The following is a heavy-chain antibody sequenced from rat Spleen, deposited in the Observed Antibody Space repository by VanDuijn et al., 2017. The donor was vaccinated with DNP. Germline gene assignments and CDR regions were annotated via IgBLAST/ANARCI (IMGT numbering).Heavy chain of an antibody. J-gene: IGHJ2*01. CDR1: GFTFSNYH. D-gene: IGHD1-2*01. Sequence: EVQLVESGGGLVRPGRSLKLSCAASGFTFSNYHMAWVRQAPTKGLEWVASISSDVTNTYYGNSVKGRFTISRDNAKRSLYLQMDSLRSEDTATYYCTTKDSYSSYGHWGQGFLVTVSS. CDR2: ISSDVTNT. CDR3: TTKDSYSSYGH. V-gene: IGHV5-20*01.